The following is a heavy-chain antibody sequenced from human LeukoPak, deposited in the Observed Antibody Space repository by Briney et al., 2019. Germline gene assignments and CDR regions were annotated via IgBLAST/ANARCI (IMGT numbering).Heavy chain of an antibody. V-gene: IGHV3-7*03. CDR2: INQDGTEK. CDR1: GFTFSSYW. D-gene: IGHD3-22*01. Sequence: PGGSLRLSCAASGFTFSSYWMSWVRQAPGEGLEWVAKINQDGTEKAYVDSVRGRFTISRDDAKNSLYLQMNSLRAEDTAVYYCATPLDYYDSSGYHQGGDWGQGTLVTVSS. J-gene: IGHJ4*02. CDR3: ATPLDYYDSSGYHQGGD.